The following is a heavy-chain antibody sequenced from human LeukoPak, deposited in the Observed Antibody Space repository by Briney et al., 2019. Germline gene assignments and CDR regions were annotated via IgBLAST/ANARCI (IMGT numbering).Heavy chain of an antibody. J-gene: IGHJ4*02. CDR3: ARGGEDGYNLLTFDY. D-gene: IGHD5-24*01. CDR2: IYYSGST. Sequence: SETLSLTCSVSGGSISSSTYYWSWIRPPPGKGLEWVRYIYYSGSTNYNPSLKSRVTISVDTSKNQFALKLSAVTAADTDVYYCARGGEDGYNLLTFDYWGQGTLVTVSS. CDR1: GGSISSSTYY. V-gene: IGHV4-61*05.